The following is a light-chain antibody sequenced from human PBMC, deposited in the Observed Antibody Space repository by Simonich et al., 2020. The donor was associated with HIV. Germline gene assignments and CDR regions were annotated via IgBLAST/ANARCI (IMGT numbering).Light chain of an antibody. CDR3: QQYFSTPYT. V-gene: IGKV4-1*01. J-gene: IGKJ2*01. Sequence: DIVMTQSPDSLAVSLGERATINCKSNQSVLYSSNNKNYLAGYQQKPRQTHNLLIYWASTRESGVPDRVSGSGSVTNFTLTISSLQAEDVALYYCQQYFSTPYTFGQGTKLEIK. CDR1: QSVLYSSNNKNY. CDR2: WAS.